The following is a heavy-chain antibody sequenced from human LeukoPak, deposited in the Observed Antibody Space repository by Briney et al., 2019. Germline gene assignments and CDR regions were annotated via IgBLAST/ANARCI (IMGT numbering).Heavy chain of an antibody. J-gene: IGHJ6*02. CDR3: ARTRYDFWSGYSYYGMDV. D-gene: IGHD3-3*01. Sequence: GGSLRLSCAASGFTFNSYNMNWVRQAPGKGLEWVSYISSSSSYTNYADSVKGRFTISRDNAKNSLYLQMNSLRAEDTAVYYCARTRYDFWSGYSYYGMDVWGQGTTVTVSS. CDR2: ISSSSSYT. V-gene: IGHV3-21*05. CDR1: GFTFNSYN.